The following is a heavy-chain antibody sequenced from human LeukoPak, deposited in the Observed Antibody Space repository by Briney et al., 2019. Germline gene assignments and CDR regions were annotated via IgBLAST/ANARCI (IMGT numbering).Heavy chain of an antibody. J-gene: IGHJ5*02. Sequence: SETLSLTCTVSGGSISSYYWSWIRQPPGKGLEWIGYVYYSGSTNYNPSLKSRVTISVDTSKNQFSLKLSSVTAADTAVYYCAAAAGIWFDPWGQGTLVTVSS. CDR1: GGSISSYY. CDR2: VYYSGST. V-gene: IGHV4-59*08. CDR3: AAAAGIWFDP. D-gene: IGHD6-13*01.